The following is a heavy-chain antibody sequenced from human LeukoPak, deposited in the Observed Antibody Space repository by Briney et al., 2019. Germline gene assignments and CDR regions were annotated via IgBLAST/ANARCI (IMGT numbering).Heavy chain of an antibody. CDR2: ISAYNGST. V-gene: IGHV1-18*01. CDR1: GYTFTSYG. D-gene: IGHD1-7*01. CDR3: ARQRNYGDFDY. J-gene: IGHJ4*02. Sequence: GASVKVSCKASGYTFTSYGISWVRQAPGQGLEWMGWISAYNGSTNYAQKLQGRVTMTTDTSTSTAYMGLRSLRSDDTAVYYCARQRNYGDFDYWGQGTLVTVSS.